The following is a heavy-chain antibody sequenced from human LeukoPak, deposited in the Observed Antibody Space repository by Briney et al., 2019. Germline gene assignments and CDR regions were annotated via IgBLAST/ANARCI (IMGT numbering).Heavy chain of an antibody. D-gene: IGHD5-12*01. V-gene: IGHV4-4*07. CDR1: RGSTSTYY. Sequence: SETLSLTCTVSRGSTSTYYWSWIRQPAGKGLEWIGRIYPSGNTNFNPSLMSRVTMSIDTSKNQFSLKLSSVTAADTAIYYCARVRGYSGYEGYYFDYWGQGTLVTVSS. CDR2: IYPSGNT. J-gene: IGHJ4*02. CDR3: ARVRGYSGYEGYYFDY.